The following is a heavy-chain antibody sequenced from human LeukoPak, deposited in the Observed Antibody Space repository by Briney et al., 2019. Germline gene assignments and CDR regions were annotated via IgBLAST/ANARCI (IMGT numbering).Heavy chain of an antibody. J-gene: IGHJ6*03. Sequence: SETLSLTCTVSGGSISSGDYYWSWIRQPPGKGLEWIGYIYYSGSTNYNPSLKSRVTISVDTSKNQFSLKLSSVTAADTAVYYCARVNTIFGVVYYYMDVWGXGTTVTVSS. D-gene: IGHD3-3*01. V-gene: IGHV4-61*08. CDR2: IYYSGST. CDR3: ARVNTIFGVVYYYMDV. CDR1: GGSISSGDYY.